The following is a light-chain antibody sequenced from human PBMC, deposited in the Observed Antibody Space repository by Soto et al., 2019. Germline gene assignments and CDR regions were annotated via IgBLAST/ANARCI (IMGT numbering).Light chain of an antibody. V-gene: IGKV1-12*01. CDR2: AAS. CDR1: ERINTY. J-gene: IGKJ4*01. Sequence: DIQMTQSPSSVSASVGDRVTITCRASERINTYLAWYQQQPGKAPKLLIYAASSLQSGVPSRFSGSGSVTEFTLTISNLQPEDFETYYCQQANSPPRTVGGGTKVDIK. CDR3: QQANSPPRT.